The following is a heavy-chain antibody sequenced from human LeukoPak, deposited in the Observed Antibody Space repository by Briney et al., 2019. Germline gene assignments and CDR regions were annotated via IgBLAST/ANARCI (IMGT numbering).Heavy chain of an antibody. CDR1: GGSFSGYY. Sequence: SETLSLTCAVYGGSFSGYYWSWIRQPPGKGLEWIGEINHSGSTNYNPSLKSRVTISVDTSKNQFSLKLSSVTAADTAVYYCAPYGSGSYGPFDYWGQGTLVTVSS. J-gene: IGHJ4*02. CDR2: INHSGST. V-gene: IGHV4-34*01. D-gene: IGHD3-10*01. CDR3: APYGSGSYGPFDY.